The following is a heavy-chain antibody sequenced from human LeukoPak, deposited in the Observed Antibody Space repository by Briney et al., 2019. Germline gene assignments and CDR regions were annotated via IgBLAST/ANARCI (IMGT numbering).Heavy chain of an antibody. D-gene: IGHD6-19*01. V-gene: IGHV3-15*01. CDR3: TTGQWLVLVDV. CDR2: IKSKTDGGTT. Sequence: PGGSLRLSCAASGFTVSSNYMSWVRQAPGKGLEWVGRIKSKTDGGTTDYAAPVKGRFTISRDDSKNTLYLQMNSLKTEDTAVYYCTTGQWLVLVDVWGQGTTVTVSS. CDR1: GFTVSSNY. J-gene: IGHJ6*02.